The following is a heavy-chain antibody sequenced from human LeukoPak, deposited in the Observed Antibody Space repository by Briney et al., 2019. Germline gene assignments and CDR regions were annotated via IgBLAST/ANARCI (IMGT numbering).Heavy chain of an antibody. D-gene: IGHD6-13*01. CDR2: IYYSGST. Sequence: SETLSLTCTVSGGSVSSGSYYWSWIRQPPGKGLEWIGYIYYSGSTNYNPSLKSRVTISVDTSKNQFSLKLSSVTAADTAVYYCARGDIAAAGTFDYWGQGTLVTVSS. V-gene: IGHV4-61*01. CDR3: ARGDIAAAGTFDY. CDR1: GGSVSSGSYY. J-gene: IGHJ4*02.